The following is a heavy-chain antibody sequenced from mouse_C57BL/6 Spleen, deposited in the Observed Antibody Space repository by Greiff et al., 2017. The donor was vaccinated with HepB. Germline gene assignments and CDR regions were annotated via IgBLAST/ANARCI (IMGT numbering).Heavy chain of an antibody. V-gene: IGHV3-1*01. J-gene: IGHJ4*01. CDR2: ISYSGST. CDR3: AIIYYDYGYSMDY. CDR1: GYSITSGYD. D-gene: IGHD2-4*01. Sequence: VQLKESGPGMVKPSQSLSLTCTVTGYSITSGYDWHWMRHFPGNKLEWMGYISYSGSTKYNPSLKSRISIPHDTSKNHFFLKLNSVTTEDTATYYYAIIYYDYGYSMDYWVQGTSVTVSS.